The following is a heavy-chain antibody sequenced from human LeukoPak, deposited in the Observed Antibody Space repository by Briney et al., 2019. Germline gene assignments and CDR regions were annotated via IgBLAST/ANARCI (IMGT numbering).Heavy chain of an antibody. D-gene: IGHD3-9*01. CDR3: ARYERIPDYDIYYFDY. J-gene: IGHJ4*02. Sequence: PSQTLSLTCTVSGGFISSGGYYWGWIRQPPGKGLEWIGSIYYSGSTYYNPSLKSRVTISVDTSKNQFSLKLSSVTAADTAVYYCARYERIPDYDIYYFDYWGQGTLVTVSS. CDR1: GGFISSGGYY. V-gene: IGHV4-39*07. CDR2: IYYSGST.